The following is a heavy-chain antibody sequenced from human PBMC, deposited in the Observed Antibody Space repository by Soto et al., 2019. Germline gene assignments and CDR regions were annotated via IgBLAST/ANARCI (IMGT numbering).Heavy chain of an antibody. V-gene: IGHV3-7*01. CDR2: IKQDGSEK. CDR3: ARDNNWNDAYFDY. D-gene: IGHD1-1*01. CDR1: GFTFSSYW. J-gene: IGHJ4*02. Sequence: GGSLRLSCAASGFTFSSYWMSWVRQAPGKGLEWVANIKQDGSEKYYVDSVKGRFTISRDNAKNSLYLQMNSLRAEDTAVYYCARDNNWNDAYFDYWGQGTLVTVSS.